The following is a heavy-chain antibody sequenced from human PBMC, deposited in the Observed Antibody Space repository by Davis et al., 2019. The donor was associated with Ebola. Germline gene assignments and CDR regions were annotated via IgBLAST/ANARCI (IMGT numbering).Heavy chain of an antibody. Sequence: GESLKISCVASEFTFRDYSINWIRQAPGKGLQWVARITSDGTEKSYVDSVKGRFTISRDNSKKTLYLQMNSLRAEDTAVYYCAKSGLSFGVVKYHYGMDVWGKGTTVTVSS. V-gene: IGHV3-30*18. CDR2: ITSDGTEK. CDR1: EFTFRDYS. J-gene: IGHJ6*04. CDR3: AKSGLSFGVVKYHYGMDV. D-gene: IGHD3-3*01.